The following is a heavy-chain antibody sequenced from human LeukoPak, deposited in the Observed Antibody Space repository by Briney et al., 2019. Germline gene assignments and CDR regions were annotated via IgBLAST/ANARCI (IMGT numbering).Heavy chain of an antibody. Sequence: GGSLRLSCAVSGFTFTNYAMTWVRQAPGKGLEWVSAISAFGGSTYYADSVKGRFTISRDNSKNTLYLQMNSLRAEDTALHYCATHCSSTSCSLATFDIWGQGTMVTVSS. J-gene: IGHJ3*02. CDR1: GFTFTNYA. D-gene: IGHD2-2*01. CDR3: ATHCSSTSCSLATFDI. CDR2: ISAFGGST. V-gene: IGHV3-23*01.